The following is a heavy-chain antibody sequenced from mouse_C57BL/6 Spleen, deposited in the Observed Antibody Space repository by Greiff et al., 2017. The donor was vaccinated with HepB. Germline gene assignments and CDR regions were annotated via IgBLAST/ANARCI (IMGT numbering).Heavy chain of an antibody. J-gene: IGHJ4*01. CDR2: IRSKSNNYAT. CDR3: VRRVGEDAMDY. V-gene: IGHV10-1*01. Sequence: EVKLVESGGGLVQPKGSLKLSCAASGFSFNTYAMNWVRQAPGKGLEWVARIRSKSNNYATYYAASVKDRFTISRDDSESMLYLQMNNLRTEDTAMSYCVRRVGEDAMDYWGQGTSVTVSS. CDR1: GFSFNTYA.